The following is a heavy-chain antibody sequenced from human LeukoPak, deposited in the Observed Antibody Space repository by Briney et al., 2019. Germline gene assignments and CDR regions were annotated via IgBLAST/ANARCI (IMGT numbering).Heavy chain of an antibody. CDR1: GGSFSGYY. Sequence: SETLSLTCAVYGGSFSGYYWSWIRQPPGKGLEWIGEINHSGSTNYNPSLKSRVTISVDTSKNQFSLKLNSVTAAYTAVYYCARRTYYYDSSGYPYWGQGTLVTVSS. J-gene: IGHJ4*02. V-gene: IGHV4-34*01. CDR2: INHSGST. D-gene: IGHD3-22*01. CDR3: ARRTYYYDSSGYPY.